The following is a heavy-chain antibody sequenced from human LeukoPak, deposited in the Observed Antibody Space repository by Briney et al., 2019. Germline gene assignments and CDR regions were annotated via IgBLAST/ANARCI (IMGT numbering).Heavy chain of an antibody. Sequence: SETLSLTCTVSGGSISSGDYYWSWIRQPPGKGLEWIGYIYYSGSTYYNPSLKSRVTMSVDTSKNQFSLKLSSVTAADTAVYYCARGPPGYSSGWYSIWGQGTLVTVSS. D-gene: IGHD6-19*01. J-gene: IGHJ4*02. CDR2: IYYSGST. CDR1: GGSISSGDYY. CDR3: ARGPPGYSSGWYSI. V-gene: IGHV4-30-4*02.